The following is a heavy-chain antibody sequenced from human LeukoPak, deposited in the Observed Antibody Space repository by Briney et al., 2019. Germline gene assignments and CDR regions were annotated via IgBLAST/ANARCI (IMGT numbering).Heavy chain of an antibody. Sequence: PSETLSLTCAVSGVSISSGDYSWGWIRQPPGKGLEWIGYIYHSGSTYYNPSLKSRVTISVDRSKNQFSLRLTSATAADTAVYYCARDGASWGGRAFDIWGQGTMVTVSS. D-gene: IGHD3-16*01. V-gene: IGHV4-30-2*01. CDR2: IYHSGST. J-gene: IGHJ3*02. CDR1: GVSISSGDYS. CDR3: ARDGASWGGRAFDI.